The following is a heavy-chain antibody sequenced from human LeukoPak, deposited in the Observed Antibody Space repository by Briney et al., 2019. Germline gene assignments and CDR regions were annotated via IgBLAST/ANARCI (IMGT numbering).Heavy chain of an antibody. V-gene: IGHV4-59*01. CDR1: GGSISDYY. D-gene: IGHD3-22*01. J-gene: IGHJ3*02. Sequence: SETLSLTCTVSGGSISDYYRTWIRQPPGKGLEWIGHIYYSGNTIYNPSLKGRVTISVDTSKNQFSLKLTSVTTADTAVYYCAGEDYFDSSGYASWRFDIWGQGTMVTVSS. CDR3: AGEDYFDSSGYASWRFDI. CDR2: IYYSGNT.